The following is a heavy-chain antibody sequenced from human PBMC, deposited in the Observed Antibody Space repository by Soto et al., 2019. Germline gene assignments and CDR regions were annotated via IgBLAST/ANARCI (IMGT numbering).Heavy chain of an antibody. V-gene: IGHV4-34*01. Sequence: SETLSRTWAVYGGSFSCYFWSWSSQPPGKGLEWIGEINHSGSTNYNPSLKSRVTISVDTSKNQFSLKLSSVTAADTAVYYCARRSRDSSGYYYFDYWGQGTLVTVSS. D-gene: IGHD3-22*01. J-gene: IGHJ4*02. CDR2: INHSGST. CDR3: ARRSRDSSGYYYFDY. CDR1: GGSFSCYF.